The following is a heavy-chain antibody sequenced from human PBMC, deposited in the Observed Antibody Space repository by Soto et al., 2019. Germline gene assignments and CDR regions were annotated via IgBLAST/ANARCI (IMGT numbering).Heavy chain of an antibody. J-gene: IGHJ6*02. CDR3: AAEGTVTTGMDV. CDR2: IVVGSGNT. V-gene: IGHV1-58*02. Sequence: SVKVSCKASGLTFTSSAMQWVRQARGQRLEWIGWIVVGSGNTNYAQKFQERVTITRDMSTSTAYMELSSLRSEDTAVYYCAAEGTVTTGMDVWGQGTTVTVSS. CDR1: GLTFTSSA. D-gene: IGHD4-17*01.